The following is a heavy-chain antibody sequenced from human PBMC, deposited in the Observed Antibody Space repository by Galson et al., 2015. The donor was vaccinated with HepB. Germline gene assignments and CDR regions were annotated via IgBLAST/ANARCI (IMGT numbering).Heavy chain of an antibody. Sequence: SLRLSCAASGFIFSTYGIHWVRQAPGKGLEWVAGISHDGNNKYYAASVRGRFTITRDYSKNTLYLEVYSLSSDDAAMYYCAKGEPTVRTFFQDWGQGTLVTVSS. J-gene: IGHJ1*01. V-gene: IGHV3-30*18. CDR1: GFIFSTYG. CDR2: ISHDGNNK. D-gene: IGHD1-14*01. CDR3: AKGEPTVRTFFQD.